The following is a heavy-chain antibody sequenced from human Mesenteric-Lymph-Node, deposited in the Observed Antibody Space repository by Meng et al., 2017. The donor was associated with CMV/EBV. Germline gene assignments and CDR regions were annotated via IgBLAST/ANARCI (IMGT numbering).Heavy chain of an antibody. CDR2: IAWDDDK. D-gene: IGHD2-2*01. Sequence: SGPTLVKPTQTLTLTCTFSGFSLSSSGMCVSWVRQPPGKALEWLALIAWDDDKYYSTSVKTKVTISKDTSKNQVVLTMTNMDPVDTATYYCAHTITSIPIDYYYGLDVWGQGTTVTVSS. CDR3: AHTITSIPIDYYYGLDV. CDR1: GFSLSSSGMC. V-gene: IGHV2-70*20. J-gene: IGHJ6*02.